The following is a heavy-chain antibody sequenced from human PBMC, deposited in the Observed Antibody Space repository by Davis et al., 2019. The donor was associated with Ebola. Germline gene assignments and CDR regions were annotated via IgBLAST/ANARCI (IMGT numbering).Heavy chain of an antibody. D-gene: IGHD4-11*01. CDR1: GFTFSSYG. CDR3: ARDKGNYVSGYFDY. V-gene: IGHV3-30*03. Sequence: GESLKISCAASGFTFSSYGMHWVRQAPGKGLEWVAVISYDGSNKYYADSVKGRFTISRDNSKNTLYLQMNSLRAEDTAVYYCARDKGNYVSGYFDYWGQGTLVTVSS. J-gene: IGHJ4*02. CDR2: ISYDGSNK.